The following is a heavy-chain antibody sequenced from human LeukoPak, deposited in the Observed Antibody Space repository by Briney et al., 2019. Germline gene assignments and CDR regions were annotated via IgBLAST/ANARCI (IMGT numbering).Heavy chain of an antibody. Sequence: SETLSLTCTVSGGSISSHYWSWIRQPPGKGLEWIGYIYYSGNTNYNPSLKSRVTISVDTSKNQFSLKLSSVTAADTAVYYCARNGQQWLVEDYWGQGTLVTVSS. V-gene: IGHV4-59*11. CDR2: IYYSGNT. J-gene: IGHJ4*02. D-gene: IGHD6-19*01. CDR3: ARNGQQWLVEDY. CDR1: GGSISSHY.